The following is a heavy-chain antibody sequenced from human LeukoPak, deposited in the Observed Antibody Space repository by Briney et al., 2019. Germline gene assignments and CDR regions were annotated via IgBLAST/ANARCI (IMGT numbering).Heavy chain of an antibody. CDR1: GFTFSNYA. J-gene: IGHJ3*02. CDR2: LSGTGGST. D-gene: IGHD3-22*01. Sequence: GGSLRLSCAASGFTFSNYAMSWVRQAPGKGLEWVSTLSGTGGSTYYADSVKGRFTISRDNSKNTLYLQMNSLRAEDTAVYYCASSGYYYDSSGYWPPHAFDIWGQGTMVTVSS. CDR3: ASSGYYYDSSGYWPPHAFDI. V-gene: IGHV3-23*01.